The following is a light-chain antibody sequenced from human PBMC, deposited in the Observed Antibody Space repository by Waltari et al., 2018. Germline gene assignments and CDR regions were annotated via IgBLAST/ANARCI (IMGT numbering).Light chain of an antibody. Sequence: QSVLTQPPPASGTPGQRVTLSCSRSYSNVGANVVNWYQHLPGTAPKLLIYRNDRRPSGVPDRFSASKSGTSASLAISGLRPEDEADYYCASWDDSLNGRWVFGGGTKLTVL. CDR3: ASWDDSLNGRWV. CDR2: RND. J-gene: IGLJ2*01. CDR1: YSNVGANV. V-gene: IGLV1-44*01.